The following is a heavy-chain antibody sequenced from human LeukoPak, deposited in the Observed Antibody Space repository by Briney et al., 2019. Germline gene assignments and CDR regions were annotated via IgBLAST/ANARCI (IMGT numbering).Heavy chain of an antibody. D-gene: IGHD3-10*01. J-gene: IGHJ5*02. V-gene: IGHV4-38-2*02. Sequence: SETLSLTCTVSGYSISSGYYWGWIRQPPGKGLEWIGSIYHSGNTYYNPSLKSRVTISVDTSKNQFSLKLKSVTAADTAVYYCARGGYYGSGNDFRFDPWGQGTLVTVSS. CDR3: ARGGYYGSGNDFRFDP. CDR1: GYSISSGYY. CDR2: IYHSGNT.